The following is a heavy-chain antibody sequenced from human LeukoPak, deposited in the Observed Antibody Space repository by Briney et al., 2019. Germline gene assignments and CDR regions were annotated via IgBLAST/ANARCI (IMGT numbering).Heavy chain of an antibody. Sequence: ESGPALVKPTQTLTLTCTFSGFSLSTTGMCVSWIRQPPGKALEWLVLIYWDDDKRYSPSLKSRLTITKDTSKNQVVLTMTNMDPVDTATYYCAHSRYSSSWSPFDYWGQGTLVTVSS. CDR3: AHSRYSSSWSPFDY. CDR2: IYWDDDK. D-gene: IGHD6-13*01. CDR1: GFSLSTTGMC. V-gene: IGHV2-5*08. J-gene: IGHJ4*02.